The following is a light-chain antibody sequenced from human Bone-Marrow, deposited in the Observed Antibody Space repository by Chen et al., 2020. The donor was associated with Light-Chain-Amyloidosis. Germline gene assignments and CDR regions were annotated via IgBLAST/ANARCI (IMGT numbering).Light chain of an antibody. CDR3: QVWDRCSDRPV. CDR2: DDS. Sequence: SYVLTQPSSVSVAPGQTATIACGGNNIGSTSVHWYQQTPGQDPLLVVYDDSDRPSGIPERLSGSKSVNTATLTISRVEAGDEADYYCQVWDRCSDRPVFGGGTKLTVL. J-gene: IGLJ3*02. CDR1: NIGSTS. V-gene: IGLV3-21*02.